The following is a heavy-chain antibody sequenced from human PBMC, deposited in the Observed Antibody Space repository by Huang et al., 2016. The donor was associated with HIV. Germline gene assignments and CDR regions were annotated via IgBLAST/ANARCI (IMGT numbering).Heavy chain of an antibody. CDR2: ITSSGSTI. D-gene: IGHD3-10*01. CDR1: GFTFSNFH. Sequence: DVQLVESGGGLVQPGGSLKLSCATSGFTFSNFHMNWVRQTQGKRLGWVSFITSSGSTIHYADSVKGRFTISRDNAKSSLYLQMSNLRDEDTAVYYCARDLGPKYYGAGSYYDWGQGTLVTVSS. CDR3: ARDLGPKYYGAGSYYD. J-gene: IGHJ4*02. V-gene: IGHV3-48*02.